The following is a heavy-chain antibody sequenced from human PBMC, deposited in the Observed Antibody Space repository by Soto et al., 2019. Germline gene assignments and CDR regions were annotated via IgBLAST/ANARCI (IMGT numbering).Heavy chain of an antibody. Sequence: EVQLLESGGGLVQPGGSLRLSCAASGFTFSSYAMSWVRQAPGKGLEWVSAISGSGGSTYYADSVKGRFTISRDNSKNTLYMQMNSRRAEDTAVYYCAKDRGGIVVVVAATPRSGWFDRWGQGTLVTVSS. CDR1: GFTFSSYA. J-gene: IGHJ5*02. CDR2: ISGSGGST. CDR3: AKDRGGIVVVVAATPRSGWFDR. D-gene: IGHD2-15*01. V-gene: IGHV3-23*01.